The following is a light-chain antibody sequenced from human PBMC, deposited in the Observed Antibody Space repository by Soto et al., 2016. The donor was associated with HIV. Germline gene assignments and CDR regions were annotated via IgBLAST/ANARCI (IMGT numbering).Light chain of an antibody. V-gene: IGKV1-17*03. J-gene: IGKJ2*01. CDR1: QGITKY. CDR3: LQYNSYPYT. CDR2: TAS. Sequence: DIQMTQSPSALSASVGDRVTITCRASQGITKYLAWFQQKPGKAPKRLIYTASSLQSGVPSRFSGSGVWDEKFTLTIQQPRSLTILSTYYCLQYNSYPYTLVHGDQAGDQT.